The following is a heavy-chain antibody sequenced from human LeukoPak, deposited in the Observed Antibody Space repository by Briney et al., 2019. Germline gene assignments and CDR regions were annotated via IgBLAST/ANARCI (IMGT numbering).Heavy chain of an antibody. V-gene: IGHV4-4*07. CDR1: GGSISSYY. J-gene: IGHJ4*02. CDR3: ARDGFWSDSYGIDY. D-gene: IGHD5-18*01. Sequence: SETLSLTCTVSGGSISSYYWSWIRQPAGKGLEWIGRIYTSGSTNYNPSLKSRVTMSVDTSKNQFSLKLSSVTAADTAVYYCARDGFWSDSYGIDYWGQGTLVTVSS. CDR2: IYTSGST.